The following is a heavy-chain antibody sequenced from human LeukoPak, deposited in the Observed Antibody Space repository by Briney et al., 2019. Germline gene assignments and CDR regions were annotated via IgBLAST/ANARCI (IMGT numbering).Heavy chain of an antibody. CDR3: ANKDGSPFDY. CDR2: IRKKVNSYTT. CDR1: GFTFSDHY. J-gene: IGHJ4*02. Sequence: GGSLRLSCAASGFTFSDHYMDWVRQAPGKGLEWVGRIRKKVNSYTTEYAATVKGRLTISRDDSKNSLYLQMNSLRTEDTAVYYCANKDGSPFDYWGQGTLVTVSS. V-gene: IGHV3-72*01. D-gene: IGHD2/OR15-2a*01.